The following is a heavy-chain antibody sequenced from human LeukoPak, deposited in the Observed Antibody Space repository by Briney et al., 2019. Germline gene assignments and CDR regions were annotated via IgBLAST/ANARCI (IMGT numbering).Heavy chain of an antibody. CDR2: IYTSGST. Sequence: SQTLSLTCTVSGGSISSGSYYWSWIRQPAGKGLEWIGRIYTSGSTNYNPSLKSRVTISVDTSKNQFSLKLSTVTAADTAVYYCARATQGYNWFDPWGQGTLVSVSS. CDR3: ARATQGYNWFDP. V-gene: IGHV4-61*02. J-gene: IGHJ5*02. CDR1: GGSISSGSYY.